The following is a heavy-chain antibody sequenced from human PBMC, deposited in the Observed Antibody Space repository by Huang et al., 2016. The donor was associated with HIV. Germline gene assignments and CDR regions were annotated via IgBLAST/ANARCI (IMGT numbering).Heavy chain of an antibody. Sequence: QVVLVESGGGVVRPGGSLRLSCELSGSTFSRYSMNWVRQAPGKGLEWLAFIRFEAMHTYYTDSGKGRFTISRDNSRSTVSLQMDVLTDEDTAIYYCSTGSGSYLDFWGQGTLVTVSS. CDR3: STGSGSYLDF. J-gene: IGHJ4*02. CDR2: IRFEAMHT. V-gene: IGHV3-30*02. CDR1: GSTFSRYS. D-gene: IGHD1-26*01.